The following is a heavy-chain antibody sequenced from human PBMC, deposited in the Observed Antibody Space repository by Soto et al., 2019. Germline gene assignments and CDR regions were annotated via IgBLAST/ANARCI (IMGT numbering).Heavy chain of an antibody. CDR3: VSGRGYGHASVPYS. CDR2: ISYDGGLQ. Sequence: QAHLVESGGGVVQPGRSLRLSCAASGFTFTSYGMHWVRQAPGTRLEWVAVISYDGGLQHYADSVKGRFTISRDNSKNMVLLQMNSLRAEDPGVYYWVSGRGYGHASVPYSWGQGTLVSVSS. V-gene: IGHV3-30*03. D-gene: IGHD5-18*01. J-gene: IGHJ4*02. CDR1: GFTFTSYG.